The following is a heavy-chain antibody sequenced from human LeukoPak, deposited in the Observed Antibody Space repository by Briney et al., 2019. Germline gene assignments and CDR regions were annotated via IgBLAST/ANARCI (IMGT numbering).Heavy chain of an antibody. CDR3: ARFSSGWYSGGD. CDR2: IYYSGST. V-gene: IGHV4-61*01. J-gene: IGHJ4*02. D-gene: IGHD6-19*01. Sequence: SETLSLTCTVSGGSVSSGSYYWSWIRQPPGKGLEWIGYIYYSGSTNYNPSLKSRVTISVDTSKNQFSLKLSSVTAADTAVYYCARFSSGWYSGGDWGQGTLVTVSS. CDR1: GGSVSSGSYY.